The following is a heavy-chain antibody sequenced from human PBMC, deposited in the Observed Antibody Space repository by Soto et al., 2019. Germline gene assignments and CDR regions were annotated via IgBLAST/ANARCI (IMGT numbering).Heavy chain of an antibody. CDR2: IYYSGST. D-gene: IGHD3-10*01. Sequence: SETLSLTCTVSGGSISNYYWSWIRQPPGKGLEWIGFIYYSGSTNYNPSLKSRLTISVDTSKNQFSLKMSSVAAADTAVYYCVRCVAEVRGVPYYYYAMDVWGQGTTVTVSS. CDR3: VRCVAEVRGVPYYYYAMDV. CDR1: GGSISNYY. J-gene: IGHJ6*02. V-gene: IGHV4-59*08.